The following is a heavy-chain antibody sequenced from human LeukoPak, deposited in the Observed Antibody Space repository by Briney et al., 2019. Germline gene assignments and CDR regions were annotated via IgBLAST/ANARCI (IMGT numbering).Heavy chain of an antibody. CDR3: TRYDSDTAMLDY. D-gene: IGHD3-22*01. CDR1: SGSISSSSYY. CDR2: INHSGRT. J-gene: IGHJ4*02. V-gene: IGHV4-39*01. Sequence: PSETLSLTCTVSSGSISSSSYYWGWTRQPPGNGLEWIGIINHSGRTYYKPSLKSRGTISVDTSKKHFSLKLSSVTAADTAVYYCTRYDSDTAMLDYWGQGTLVTVSS.